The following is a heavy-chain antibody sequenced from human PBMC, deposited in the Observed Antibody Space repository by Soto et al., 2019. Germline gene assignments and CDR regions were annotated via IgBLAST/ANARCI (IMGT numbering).Heavy chain of an antibody. J-gene: IGHJ4*02. D-gene: IGHD3-9*01. CDR2: IYYSGST. CDR1: GDSLSSSNYY. CDR3: ARYELLTVYFPQFLSDY. Sequence: QLQLQESGPGLVKPSETLSLTCSVSGDSLSSSNYYWGWIRQPPGKGLEWIGSIYYSGSTSYNPSRKRRGSMALDMSKNRFDLQLTSLTAADTAVYYCARYELLTVYFPQFLSDYWGQGTLVTVSA. V-gene: IGHV4-39*02.